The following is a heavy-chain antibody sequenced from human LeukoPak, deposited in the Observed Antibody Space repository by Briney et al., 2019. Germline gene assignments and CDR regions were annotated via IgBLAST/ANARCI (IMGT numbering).Heavy chain of an antibody. CDR3: TRLGGGYGALDN. V-gene: IGHV3-73*01. D-gene: IGHD5-12*01. Sequence: GGSLKLSCAASGFTFSGSAMHWVRQASGKGLEWVGHIRSKANSYATAYAASVRGRFTISRDDSKNTAYLQMSSLKTEDTAVYYCTRLGGGYGALDNWGQGTLVTVSS. CDR1: GFTFSGSA. CDR2: IRSKANSYAT. J-gene: IGHJ4*02.